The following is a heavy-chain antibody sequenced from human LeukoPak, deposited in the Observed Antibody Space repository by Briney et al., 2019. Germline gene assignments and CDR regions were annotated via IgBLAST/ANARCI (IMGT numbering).Heavy chain of an antibody. CDR3: ARDKGWNYGYFDY. J-gene: IGHJ4*02. D-gene: IGHD1-7*01. V-gene: IGHV3-30-3*01. Sequence: GRSLRLSCAASGFTFSSYAMHWVRQAPGKGLEWVAVISYDGSNKYYADSVKGRFTISRDNSKNTLYLQMNSLRAEDTAVYYCARDKGWNYGYFDYWGQGTLVTVSS. CDR1: GFTFSSYA. CDR2: ISYDGSNK.